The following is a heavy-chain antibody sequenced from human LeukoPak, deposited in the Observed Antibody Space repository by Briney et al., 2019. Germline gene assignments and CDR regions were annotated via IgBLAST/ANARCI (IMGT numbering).Heavy chain of an antibody. J-gene: IGHJ3*02. Sequence: ASVKVSCKASGYTFTGYYMHWVRQAPGQGLEWMGWINPNSGGTNYAQKFQGRVTMTRDTSISTAYMELSRLRSDDTAVCYCARDTAIVVVIAFDIWGQGTMVTVSS. CDR2: INPNSGGT. CDR3: ARDTAIVVVIAFDI. CDR1: GYTFTGYY. V-gene: IGHV1-2*02. D-gene: IGHD2-21*01.